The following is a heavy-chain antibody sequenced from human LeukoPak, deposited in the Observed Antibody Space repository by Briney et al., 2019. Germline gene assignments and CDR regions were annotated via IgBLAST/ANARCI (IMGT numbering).Heavy chain of an antibody. D-gene: IGHD2-15*01. V-gene: IGHV4-34*01. CDR1: SGSFSGYY. CDR2: INHSGST. J-gene: IGHJ4*02. Sequence: SETLSLTCAVYSGSFSGYYWSWIRQPPGKGLEWIGEINHSGSTNYNPSPKSRVTISVDTSKNQFSLKLSSVTAADTAVYYCARGGPLVYCSGGSCYSLDYWGQGTLVTVSS. CDR3: ARGGPLVYCSGGSCYSLDY.